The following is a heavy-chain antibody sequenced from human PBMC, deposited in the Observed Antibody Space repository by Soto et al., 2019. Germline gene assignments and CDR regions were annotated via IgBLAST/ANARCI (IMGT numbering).Heavy chain of an antibody. CDR2: ISSSSSYI. CDR1: GFTFSSYS. V-gene: IGHV3-21*01. D-gene: IGHD4-17*01. J-gene: IGHJ6*04. Sequence: EVQLVESGGGLVKPGGSLRRSCAASGFTFSSYSMNWVRQAPGKGLEWVSSISSSSSYIYYADSVKGRFTISSDNAKNSLYLQMNSLRAEDTAVYYCAGRSTGDYYYGIDVWGKGTTVTFSS. CDR3: AGRSTGDYYYGIDV.